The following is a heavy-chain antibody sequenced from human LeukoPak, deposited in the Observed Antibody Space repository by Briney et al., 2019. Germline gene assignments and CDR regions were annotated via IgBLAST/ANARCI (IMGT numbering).Heavy chain of an antibody. D-gene: IGHD3-9*01. Sequence: GGSLRLSCAASGFTFSSYSMNWVRQAPGKGLEWVSGISWNSGSIGYADSVKGRFTISRDNAKNSLYLQMNSLRAEDTALYYCAKDISDWSPRAFDIWGQGTMVTVSS. CDR2: ISWNSGSI. J-gene: IGHJ3*02. V-gene: IGHV3-9*01. CDR3: AKDISDWSPRAFDI. CDR1: GFTFSSYS.